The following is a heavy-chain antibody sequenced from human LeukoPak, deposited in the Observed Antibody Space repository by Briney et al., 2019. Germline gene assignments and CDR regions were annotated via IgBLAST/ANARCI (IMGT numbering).Heavy chain of an antibody. Sequence: SQTLSITCAISGDSVSSNSAAWNWIRQSPSRGLEWLGRTYYRSKWYNDYAVSVKSRITINPDTSKNQFSLQLNSVTPEDTAVYYCPRDLHSYAINYYYYYGMDVWGQGTTVTVSS. J-gene: IGHJ6*02. D-gene: IGHD2-8*01. CDR1: GDSVSSNSAA. CDR3: PRDLHSYAINYYYYYGMDV. V-gene: IGHV6-1*01. CDR2: TYYRSKWYN.